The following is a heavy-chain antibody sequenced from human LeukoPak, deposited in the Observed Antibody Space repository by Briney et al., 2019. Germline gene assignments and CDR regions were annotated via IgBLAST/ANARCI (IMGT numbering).Heavy chain of an antibody. Sequence: GGSLRLSCAASGFTFSSYAMHWVRQAPGKGLEWVANIKQDGSEKYYVDSVKGRFTISRDNAKNSLYLQTNSLRAEDTAVYYCASLVITSRNFDYWGQGTLVTVSS. CDR1: GFTFSSYA. J-gene: IGHJ4*02. CDR2: IKQDGSEK. CDR3: ASLVITSRNFDY. V-gene: IGHV3-7*01. D-gene: IGHD3-22*01.